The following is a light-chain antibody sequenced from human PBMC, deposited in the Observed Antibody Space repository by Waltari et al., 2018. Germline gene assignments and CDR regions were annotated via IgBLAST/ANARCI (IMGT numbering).Light chain of an antibody. Sequence: DIQMTQSPSSLSASVGERVTITCQASQDINIYLAWYQHKPGNAPKLLIYDASNFERGVPSRCSGSGSVTDFSFTITSLQPEDSATYYCQQYDTLPITFGQGTRLEIK. CDR3: QQYDTLPIT. CDR2: DAS. J-gene: IGKJ5*01. V-gene: IGKV1-33*01. CDR1: QDINIY.